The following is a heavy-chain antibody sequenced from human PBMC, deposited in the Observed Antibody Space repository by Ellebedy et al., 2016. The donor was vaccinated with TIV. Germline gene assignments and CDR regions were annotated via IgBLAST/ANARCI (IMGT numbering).Heavy chain of an antibody. V-gene: IGHV3-53*01. Sequence: PGGSLRLSCSVSGFTVSDTFMIWVRQAPGKGLEWVSFFYSDDSIYYADSVKGRFIISRDGSKNTLSLQMNSLRAEDTAVYYCASRGYSYAPHAWGQGTLVSVSS. D-gene: IGHD5-18*01. CDR3: ASRGYSYAPHA. CDR1: GFTVSDTF. J-gene: IGHJ5*02. CDR2: FYSDDSI.